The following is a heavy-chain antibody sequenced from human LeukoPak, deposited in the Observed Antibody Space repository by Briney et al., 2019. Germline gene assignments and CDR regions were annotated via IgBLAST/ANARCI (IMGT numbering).Heavy chain of an antibody. Sequence: GGSLRLSCAASGFTFSSYWMSWVRQAPGKGLEWVSGINWNGGSTGYADSVKGRLTISRDNAKNSLYLQMNSLRAEDTASYYCARDGGSYSDYWGQGTLVTVSS. D-gene: IGHD1-26*01. CDR3: ARDGGSYSDY. J-gene: IGHJ4*02. CDR1: GFTFSSYW. CDR2: INWNGGST. V-gene: IGHV3-20*04.